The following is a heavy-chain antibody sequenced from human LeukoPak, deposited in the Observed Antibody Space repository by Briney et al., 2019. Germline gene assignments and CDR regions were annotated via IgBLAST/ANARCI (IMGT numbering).Heavy chain of an antibody. CDR2: IHHSGST. J-gene: IGHJ4*02. CDR1: GDSITSGGYS. CDR3: ARAFGVVIYFDY. D-gene: IGHD3-3*01. Sequence: PSETLSLTCVVSGDSITSGGYSWSWIRQPPGKGLEWIGSIHHSGSTYYNPSLKSRVTISVDTSKNHFSLKLTSVTAADTAVYYCARAFGVVIYFDYWGQGTLVTVSS. V-gene: IGHV4-38-2*01.